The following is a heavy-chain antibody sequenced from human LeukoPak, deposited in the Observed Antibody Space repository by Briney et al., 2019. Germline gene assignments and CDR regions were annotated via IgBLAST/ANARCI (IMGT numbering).Heavy chain of an antibody. CDR3: ARHGGGSYYVFDY. V-gene: IGHV4-39*01. CDR1: GGSFSSYY. CDR2: IYYSGST. D-gene: IGHD1-26*01. Sequence: SETLSLTCAVYGGSFSSYYWGWIRQPPGKGLEWIGSIYYSGSTYYNPPLKSRVTISVDTSKNQFSLKLSSVTAADTAVYYCARHGGGSYYVFDYWGQGTLVTVSS. J-gene: IGHJ4*02.